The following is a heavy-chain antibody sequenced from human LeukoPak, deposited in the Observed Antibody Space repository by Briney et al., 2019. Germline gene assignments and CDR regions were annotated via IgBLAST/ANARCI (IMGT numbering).Heavy chain of an antibody. Sequence: PGGSLRLSCAASGFTFSSYWMHWVRRAPGKGLVWVSRINSDGSSTSYADSVKGRFTISRDNAKNTLYLQMNSLRAEDTAVYYCAREDFSNYVPDYWGQGTLVTVSS. CDR2: INSDGSST. CDR1: GFTFSSYW. V-gene: IGHV3-74*01. D-gene: IGHD4-11*01. CDR3: AREDFSNYVPDY. J-gene: IGHJ4*02.